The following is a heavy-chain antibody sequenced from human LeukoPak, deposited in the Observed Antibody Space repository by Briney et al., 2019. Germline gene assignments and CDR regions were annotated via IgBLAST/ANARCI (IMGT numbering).Heavy chain of an antibody. V-gene: IGHV4-59*01. CDR1: GGSISYYY. CDR2: IYYNGST. J-gene: IGHJ4*02. D-gene: IGHD2-15*01. Sequence: SETLSLTCTVSGGSISYYYWSWIRQSPGKGLEWIGYIYYNGSTNYNPSLKSRVTISVDMSKNQFSLKVTSVTAADTAIYYCARKGGHFYYWGQGTLVTVSS. CDR3: ARKGGHFYY.